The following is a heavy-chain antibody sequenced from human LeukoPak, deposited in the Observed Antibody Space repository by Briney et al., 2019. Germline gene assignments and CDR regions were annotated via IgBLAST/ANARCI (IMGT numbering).Heavy chain of an antibody. D-gene: IGHD3-16*02. CDR3: ARAFLVTFGGVIVPDY. Sequence: PSETLSLTCAVSGYSISSGYYWGWIRQPPGKGLEWIGSIYHSGSTYYNPSPKSRVTISVDTSKNQFSLKLSSVTAADTAVYYCARAFLVTFGGVIVPDYWGQGTLVTVSS. V-gene: IGHV4-38-2*01. CDR1: GYSISSGYY. J-gene: IGHJ4*02. CDR2: IYHSGST.